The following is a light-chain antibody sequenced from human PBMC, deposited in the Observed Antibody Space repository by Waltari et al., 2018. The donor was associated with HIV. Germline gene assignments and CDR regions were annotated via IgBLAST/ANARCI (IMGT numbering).Light chain of an antibody. CDR2: KAS. Sequence: DIQMTQSPSTLSAAVGDRVTFTCRAIQSVRTWLAWYQQKPGKAPKVLIYKASSLGSGVPSRFSGSQSGTEFTLTISSLQPDDSATYYCQQYHIYPYTFGQGTKLEIK. J-gene: IGKJ2*01. CDR3: QQYHIYPYT. CDR1: QSVRTW. V-gene: IGKV1-5*03.